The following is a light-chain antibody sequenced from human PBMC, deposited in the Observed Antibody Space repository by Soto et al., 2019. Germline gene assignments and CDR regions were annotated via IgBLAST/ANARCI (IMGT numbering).Light chain of an antibody. V-gene: IGKV1-39*01. CDR2: AAS. Sequence: DIQMTQSPSSLSASVGDRVTITCRASQSISSYLNLYPQKPGKAPKLMIYAASSLPSGGPSRFSGSASGTSCTLTISSLQPEDFATYYCQQSYSTPWTFGQGTKVEIK. J-gene: IGKJ1*01. CDR3: QQSYSTPWT. CDR1: QSISSY.